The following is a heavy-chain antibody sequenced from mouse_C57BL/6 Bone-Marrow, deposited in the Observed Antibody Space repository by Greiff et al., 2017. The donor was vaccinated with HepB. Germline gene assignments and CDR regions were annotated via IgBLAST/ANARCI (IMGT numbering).Heavy chain of an antibody. CDR3: ARGSIYYYGPSWAY. V-gene: IGHV1-64*01. Sequence: VQLQQPGAELVKPGASVKLSCKASGYTFTSYWMHWVKQRPGQGLEWIGMIHPNSGSTNYNEKFKSKATLTVDKSSSTAYMQLSSLTSEDSAVYYGARGSIYYYGPSWAYWGQGTLVTVSA. D-gene: IGHD1-1*01. CDR1: GYTFTSYW. CDR2: IHPNSGST. J-gene: IGHJ3*01.